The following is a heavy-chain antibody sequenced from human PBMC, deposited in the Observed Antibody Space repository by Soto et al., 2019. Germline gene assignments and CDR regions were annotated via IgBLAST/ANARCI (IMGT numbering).Heavy chain of an antibody. CDR1: GFTFSSYG. CDR3: ARERYCSSTSCYYHWFDP. CDR2: IWYDGSNK. V-gene: IGHV3-33*01. J-gene: IGHJ5*02. Sequence: GGSLRLSCAASGFTFSSYGMHWVRQAPGKGLEWVAVIWYDGSNKYYADSVKGRFTISRDNSKNTLYLQMNSLRAEDTAVCYCARERYCSSTSCYYHWFDPWGQGTLVTVSS. D-gene: IGHD2-2*01.